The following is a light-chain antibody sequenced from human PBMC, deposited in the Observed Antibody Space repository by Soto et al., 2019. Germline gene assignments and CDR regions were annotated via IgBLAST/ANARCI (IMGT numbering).Light chain of an antibody. J-gene: IGLJ3*02. CDR3: QSYDSSLSGSWV. Sequence: QSVLTQPPSVSGAPGQRDTISCTGSSSNIGAGYDVHWYQQLPGTAPKLLIYGNSNRPSGVPDRFSGSKSGTSASLAITGLQAEDEADYYCQSYDSSLSGSWVFGGGTKVTVL. V-gene: IGLV1-40*01. CDR2: GNS. CDR1: SSNIGAGYD.